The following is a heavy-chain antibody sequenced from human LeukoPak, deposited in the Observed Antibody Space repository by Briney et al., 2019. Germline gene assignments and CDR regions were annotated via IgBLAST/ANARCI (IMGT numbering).Heavy chain of an antibody. V-gene: IGHV4-34*08. CDR2: INHSGST. D-gene: IGHD4-17*01. J-gene: IGHJ5*02. CDR1: GFTFDDYG. CDR3: ATMTTNWFDP. Sequence: PGGSLRLSCAASGFTFDDYGMSWIRQPPGKGLEWIGEINHSGSTNYNPSLKSRVTISVDTSKNQFSLKLSSVTAADTAVYYCATMTTNWFDPWGQGTLVTVSS.